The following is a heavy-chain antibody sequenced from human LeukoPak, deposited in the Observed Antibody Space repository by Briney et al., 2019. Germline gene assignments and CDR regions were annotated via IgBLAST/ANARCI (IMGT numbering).Heavy chain of an antibody. J-gene: IGHJ5*02. CDR1: VFTSSSYA. CDR3: VKGAAARTES. D-gene: IGHD6-13*01. Sequence: PGGSLRLSCSASVFTSSSYAMHWLRQAPGKGLEYVSAINSNGGITFYADSMKGRFTISRDDSKNTLYLQMSSLRAEDTAIYYYVKGAAARTESWGPGTLVTVSS. CDR2: INSNGGIT. V-gene: IGHV3-64D*09.